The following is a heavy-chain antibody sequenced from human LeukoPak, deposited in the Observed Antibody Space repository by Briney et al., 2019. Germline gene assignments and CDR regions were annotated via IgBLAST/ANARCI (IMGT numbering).Heavy chain of an antibody. Sequence: GGSLRLSCAASGFTFSSYAMHWVRQAPGKGLEWVANIKQDGSEKYYVDSVKGRFTISRDNAKNSLYLQMNSLRAEDTAVYYCATSSGSNNAFDIWGQGTMVTVSS. D-gene: IGHD3-22*01. J-gene: IGHJ3*02. CDR3: ATSSGSNNAFDI. V-gene: IGHV3-7*01. CDR2: IKQDGSEK. CDR1: GFTFSSYA.